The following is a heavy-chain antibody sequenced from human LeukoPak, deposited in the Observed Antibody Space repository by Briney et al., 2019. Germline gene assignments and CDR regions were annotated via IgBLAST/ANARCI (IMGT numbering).Heavy chain of an antibody. CDR3: ARHGYYDSSGYYGQ. Sequence: SETLSLTCAVSGYSISSGYHWGWIRQPPGKGLEWIGNIYHSGSTYYNPSLKSRVNISVDTSKNQSSLKLNSVTAADTAVDYCARHGYYDSSGYYGQWGHEILITVYS. J-gene: IGHJ4*01. D-gene: IGHD3-22*01. CDR2: IYHSGST. CDR1: GYSISSGYH. V-gene: IGHV4-38-2*01.